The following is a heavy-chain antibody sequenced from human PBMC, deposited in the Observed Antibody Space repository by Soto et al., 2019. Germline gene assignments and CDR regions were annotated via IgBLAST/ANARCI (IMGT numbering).Heavy chain of an antibody. Sequence: HPGGSLRLSCAASGFTFSSYGMHWVRQAPGKGLEWVAVISYDGSNKYYADSVKGRFTISRDNSKNTLYLQMNSLRAEDTAVYYCAKLHLGFWGQGTLVTVSS. V-gene: IGHV3-30*18. CDR2: ISYDGSNK. CDR3: AKLHLGF. CDR1: GFTFSSYG. D-gene: IGHD3-16*01. J-gene: IGHJ4*02.